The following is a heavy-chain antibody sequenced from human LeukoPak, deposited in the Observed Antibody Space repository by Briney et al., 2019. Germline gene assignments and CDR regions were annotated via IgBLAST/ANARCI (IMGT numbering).Heavy chain of an antibody. CDR3: ARHGAGRRIFD. CDR2: ISSSSSDI. Sequence: GGSLRLSCAASGFTFSSYSMNWVRQAPGKGLEWVSSISSSSSDIYYADSVKGRFTISRDNAKNSLYLQMNSLRAEDTAVYYCARHGAGRRIFDWGQGTLVTVSS. J-gene: IGHJ4*02. D-gene: IGHD3-3*01. V-gene: IGHV3-21*01. CDR1: GFTFSSYS.